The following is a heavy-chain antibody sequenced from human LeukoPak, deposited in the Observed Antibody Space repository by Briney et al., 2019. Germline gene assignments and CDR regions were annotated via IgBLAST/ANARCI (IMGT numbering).Heavy chain of an antibody. CDR2: ITGGGGST. CDR3: ARVQSATTNWFDP. J-gene: IGHJ5*02. CDR1: GLTFSNYA. Sequence: PGGSLRLSCAASGLTFSNYAMSWVRQAPAQGLEWVSTITGGGGSTYYADSVKDRFTISRDNSKNTLYLQMNSLRVEDTAVYYCARVQSATTNWFDPWGQGTLVTASS. D-gene: IGHD1-1*01. V-gene: IGHV3-23*01.